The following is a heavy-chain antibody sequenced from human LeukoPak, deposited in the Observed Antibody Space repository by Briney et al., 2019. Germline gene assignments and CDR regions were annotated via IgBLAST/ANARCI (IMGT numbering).Heavy chain of an antibody. CDR3: AIRAHAYYYYYMDV. Sequence: GGSLRLSCAASGFTFSSYAMSWVRQAPGKGLEWVSAISGSGGSTYYADSVKGRFTISRDNSKNTLYLQMNSLRAEDTAVYYYAIRAHAYYYYYMDVWGKGTTVTVSS. D-gene: IGHD4-17*01. CDR1: GFTFSSYA. J-gene: IGHJ6*03. CDR2: ISGSGGST. V-gene: IGHV3-23*01.